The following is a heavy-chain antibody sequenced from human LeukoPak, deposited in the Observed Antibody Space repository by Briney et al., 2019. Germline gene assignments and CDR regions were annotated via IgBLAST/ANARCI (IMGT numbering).Heavy chain of an antibody. CDR1: GFTFGDYG. Sequence: PGGSLRLSCTASGFTFGDYGMSWFRQAPGKGLEWVGFIRSKAYGGTADYAASVKGRFTISRDDSKSIAYLQMNSLKTEDTAVYYCTRDQTPYYWGQGTLVTVSS. CDR3: TRDQTPYY. CDR2: IRSKAYGGTA. V-gene: IGHV3-49*03. J-gene: IGHJ4*02.